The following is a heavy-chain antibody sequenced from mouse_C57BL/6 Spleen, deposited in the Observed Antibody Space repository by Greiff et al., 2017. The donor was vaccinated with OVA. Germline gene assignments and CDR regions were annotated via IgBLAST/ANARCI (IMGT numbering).Heavy chain of an antibody. J-gene: IGHJ1*03. CDR2: INPNYGTT. Sequence: VHVKQSGPELVKPGASVKISCKASGYSFTDYNMNWVKQSNGKSLEWIGVINPNYGTTSYNQKFKGKATLTVDQSSSTAYMQLNSLTSEDSAVYYCARNYYGSSHWYFDVWGTGTTVTVSS. CDR3: ARNYYGSSHWYFDV. D-gene: IGHD1-1*01. V-gene: IGHV1-39*01. CDR1: GYSFTDYN.